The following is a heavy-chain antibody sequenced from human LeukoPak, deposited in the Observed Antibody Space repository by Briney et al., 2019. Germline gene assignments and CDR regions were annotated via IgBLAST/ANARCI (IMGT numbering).Heavy chain of an antibody. CDR2: IIPIFRIA. V-gene: IGHV1-69*04. Sequence: SVKVSCKASGGTYSSYAISWVRQAPGQGLEWMGRIIPIFRIANYAQKFQGRVTITADKSTSTAYMELSSLRSEDTAVYYCARDLTRDGYNHDIRYGMDVWGQGTTVTVSS. J-gene: IGHJ6*02. CDR3: ARDLTRDGYNHDIRYGMDV. D-gene: IGHD5-24*01. CDR1: GGTYSSYA.